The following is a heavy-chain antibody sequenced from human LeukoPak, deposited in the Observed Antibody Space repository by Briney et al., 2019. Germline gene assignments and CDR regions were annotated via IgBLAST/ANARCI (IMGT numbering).Heavy chain of an antibody. CDR2: IYYSGST. CDR3: ARAPTKYSSSSEV. D-gene: IGHD6-6*01. Sequence: SETLSLTCTVSGGSISSYYWSWIRQPPGKGLEWIGYIYYSGSTNYNPSLKSRVTISVGTSKNQFSLKLSSVTAADTAVYYCARAPTKYSSSSEVWGQGTLVTVSS. CDR1: GGSISSYY. V-gene: IGHV4-59*01. J-gene: IGHJ4*02.